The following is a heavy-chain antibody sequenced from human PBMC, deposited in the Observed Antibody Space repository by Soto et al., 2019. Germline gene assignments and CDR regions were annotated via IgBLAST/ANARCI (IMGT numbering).Heavy chain of an antibody. CDR3: GRVTASYGMDV. J-gene: IGHJ6*02. D-gene: IGHD5-18*01. V-gene: IGHV4-39*01. Sequence: PSDTLSLTCTVSGGSISISSYYWGWIRHPPGKGLEWIGSIYYSGSTYYNPSLKSRVTISVDTSKNQFSLKLSSVTAADTAVYYCGRVTASYGMDVWGQGTTVTVSS. CDR1: GGSISISSYY. CDR2: IYYSGST.